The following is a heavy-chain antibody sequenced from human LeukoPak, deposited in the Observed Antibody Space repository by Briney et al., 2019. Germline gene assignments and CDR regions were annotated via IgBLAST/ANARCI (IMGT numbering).Heavy chain of an antibody. J-gene: IGHJ4*02. V-gene: IGHV4-34*01. Sequence: SETLSLTCAAYGGSSSGYYWSWIRQPPGKGLEWIGEINHSGSTNYNPSLKSRVAISVDTSKNQFSLKLSSVTAADTAVYYCARGHPVLRYFDWSPGGDYWGQGTLVTVSS. CDR3: ARGHPVLRYFDWSPGGDY. CDR1: GGSSSGYY. D-gene: IGHD3-9*01. CDR2: INHSGST.